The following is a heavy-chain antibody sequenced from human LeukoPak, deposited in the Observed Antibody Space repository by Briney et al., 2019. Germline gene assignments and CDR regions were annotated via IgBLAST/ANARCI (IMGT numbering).Heavy chain of an antibody. D-gene: IGHD3-22*01. CDR1: GFAFSSYA. CDR3: ARPYDTRGYFPDY. J-gene: IGHJ4*02. CDR2: ISRGSDHI. Sequence: GGSLRLSCAASGFAFSSYAMNWVRQAPGKGLEWVSSISRGSDHIFYADSMKGRFTISRDNAKNSLYLQMNSLGAEDTAVYYCARPYDTRGYFPDYWGQGTLVTVSS. V-gene: IGHV3-21*01.